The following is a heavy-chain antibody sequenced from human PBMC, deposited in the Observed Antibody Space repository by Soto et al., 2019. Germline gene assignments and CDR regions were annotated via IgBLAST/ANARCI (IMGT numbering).Heavy chain of an antibody. J-gene: IGHJ4*02. CDR2: ISAYNGNT. CDR1: GYTFTSYG. V-gene: IGHV1-18*01. CDR3: ASAPVVLGATGTYFDY. D-gene: IGHD1-26*01. Sequence: ASVKVSCKASGYTFTSYGISWVRQAPGQGLEWMGWISAYNGNTNYAQKLQGRVTMTTDTSTSTAYMELRSLRSDDTAVYYCASAPVVLGATGTYFDYSGQGTLVTVSS.